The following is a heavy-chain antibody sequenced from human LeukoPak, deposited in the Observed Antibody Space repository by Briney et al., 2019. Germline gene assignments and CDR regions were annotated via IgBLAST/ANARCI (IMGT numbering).Heavy chain of an antibody. CDR1: GFTFSSYA. CDR3: AELGITMIGGV. CDR2: ISGSGGST. V-gene: IGHV3-23*01. D-gene: IGHD3-10*02. Sequence: GGSLRLSCAASGFTFSSYAMSWVRQSPGKGLEWVSSISGSGGSTYYADSVKGRFTISRDNAKNSLYLQMNSLRAEDTAVYYCAELGITMIGGVWGKGTTVTISS. J-gene: IGHJ6*04.